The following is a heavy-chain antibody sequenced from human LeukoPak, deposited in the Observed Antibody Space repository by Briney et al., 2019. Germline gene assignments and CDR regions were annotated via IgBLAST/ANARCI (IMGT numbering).Heavy chain of an antibody. D-gene: IGHD4-17*01. CDR3: GRRPVTQNFDY. V-gene: IGHV3-30*03. CDR2: ISYDGRNK. Sequence: GGSLRLSCAASGFTFSSYGMHWVRQAPGKGLERVACISYDGRNKEYVDSVKGRFTISRDNSKNTLYLQMNTPRDADTAVYFCGRRPVTQNFDYWGQGTLVTVSS. CDR1: GFTFSSYG. J-gene: IGHJ4*02.